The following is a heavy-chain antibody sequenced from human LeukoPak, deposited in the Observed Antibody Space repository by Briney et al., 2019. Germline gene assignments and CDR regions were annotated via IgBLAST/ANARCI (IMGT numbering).Heavy chain of an antibody. J-gene: IGHJ4*02. CDR1: GDSLNSYY. CDR2: IFYSGSS. V-gene: IGHV4-59*01. CDR3: AERAARFFDY. D-gene: IGHD6-25*01. Sequence: SETLSLTCTVSGDSLNSYYWSWIRQPPGEGLEWIGYIFYSGSSNYNASLRSRVAISVDTSKNQFSLKLTSVPAADTAVYYCAERAARFFDYWGQGILVTVSS.